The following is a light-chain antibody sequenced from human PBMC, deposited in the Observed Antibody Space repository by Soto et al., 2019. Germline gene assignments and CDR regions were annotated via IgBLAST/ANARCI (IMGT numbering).Light chain of an antibody. Sequence: DIQMTQAPSTLSASVGDRVTITCRASQSMGIWLAWYQQKPGQAPKGLIWDATSLQRGVPSRFSGSGSGPEFTLTISGLLPDGFATYYYQQYNGYSTWTFGQRTKVDI. J-gene: IGKJ1*01. CDR3: QQYNGYSTWT. CDR1: QSMGIW. V-gene: IGKV1-5*01. CDR2: DAT.